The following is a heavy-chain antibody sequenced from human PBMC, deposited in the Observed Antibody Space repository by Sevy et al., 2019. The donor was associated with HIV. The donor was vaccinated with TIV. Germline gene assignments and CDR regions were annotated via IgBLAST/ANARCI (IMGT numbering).Heavy chain of an antibody. Sequence: GGSLRLSCAASGFTFSDYYMTWIRQAPGKGLEWVSYITSSSSYTNYGDSVKGRFTISRDNAKNSLYLQMNSLRAEDTAVYYCARRLSHWSQPGWGWFDPWGQGTLVTVSS. V-gene: IGHV3-11*06. CDR3: ARRLSHWSQPGWGWFDP. CDR2: ITSSSSYT. D-gene: IGHD3-3*01. CDR1: GFTFSDYY. J-gene: IGHJ5*02.